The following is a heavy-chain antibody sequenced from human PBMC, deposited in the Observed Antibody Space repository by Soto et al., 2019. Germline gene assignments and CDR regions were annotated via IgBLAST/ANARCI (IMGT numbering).Heavy chain of an antibody. CDR2: IYPGDSNP. CDR3: ARPVHSYDRAGFYYPFDP. V-gene: IGHV5-51*01. D-gene: IGHD3-22*01. Sequence: GESLKISCKTSGYSFTGYWIGGVRQMPGKGLEWVGMIYPGDSNPIYSPSFHRQVTFSADMSLPTAYLQWCCLTASDTVIYYCARPVHSYDRAGFYYPFDPWGPGTLVTVSS. CDR1: GYSFTGYW. J-gene: IGHJ5*02.